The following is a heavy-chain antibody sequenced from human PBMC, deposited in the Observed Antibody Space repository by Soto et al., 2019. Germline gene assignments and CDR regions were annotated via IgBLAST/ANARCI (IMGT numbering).Heavy chain of an antibody. V-gene: IGHV4-30-4*08. Sequence: QVQLQQSGPGLVKPSQTLSLTGTVSGGSISSDYYHWTWIRQSPGKGLEWIGYIHHSGSILYNPSLKSRLTISLDTSKNQSSLHLTSVTAAATAVYFCAREDDGGDSLDVWGQGTKVTVSS. D-gene: IGHD2-21*02. CDR2: IHHSGSI. CDR3: AREDDGGDSLDV. J-gene: IGHJ6*02. CDR1: GGSISSDYYH.